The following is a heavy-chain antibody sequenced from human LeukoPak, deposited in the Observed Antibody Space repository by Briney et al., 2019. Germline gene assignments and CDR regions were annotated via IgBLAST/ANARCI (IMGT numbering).Heavy chain of an antibody. V-gene: IGHV4-30-2*01. D-gene: IGHD6-19*01. CDR2: IYHSGST. CDR1: GGSISSGGYY. Sequence: SETLSLTCTVSGGSISSGGYYWSWIRQPPGKGLEWIGYIYHSGSTYYNPSLKSRVTISVDRSKNQFSLKLSSVTAADTAVYYCARARSGWPFDYWGQGTLVTVSS. CDR3: ARARSGWPFDY. J-gene: IGHJ4*02.